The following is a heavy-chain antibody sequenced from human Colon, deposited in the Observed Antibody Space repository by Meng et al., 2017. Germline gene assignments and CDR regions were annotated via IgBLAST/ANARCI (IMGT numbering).Heavy chain of an antibody. CDR2: ICGSGGST. D-gene: IGHD1-26*01. J-gene: IGHJ4*02. CDR3: AKVLATSGATRGGYFDY. V-gene: IGHV3-23*01. CDR1: GFTFSSYA. Sequence: GESLKISCAASGFTFSSYAMSWVRQAPGKGLEWVSAICGSGGSTYYADSVKGRFTISRDNSKNTLYLQMNSLRAEDTAVYYCAKVLATSGATRGGYFDYWGQGTLVNGAS.